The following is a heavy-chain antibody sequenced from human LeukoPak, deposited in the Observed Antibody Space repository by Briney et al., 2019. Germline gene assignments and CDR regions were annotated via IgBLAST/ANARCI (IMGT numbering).Heavy chain of an antibody. V-gene: IGHV3-21*01. CDR2: ISSSSSYI. D-gene: IGHD3-10*01. CDR3: ARNMVRGGDAFDI. Sequence: GGSLRLSCAASGFTFSSYSMNWVRQAPGKGLEWVSSISSSSSYIYYADSVEGRFTISRDNAKNSLYLQMNSLRAEDTAVYYCARNMVRGGDAFDIWGQGTMVTVSS. CDR1: GFTFSSYS. J-gene: IGHJ3*02.